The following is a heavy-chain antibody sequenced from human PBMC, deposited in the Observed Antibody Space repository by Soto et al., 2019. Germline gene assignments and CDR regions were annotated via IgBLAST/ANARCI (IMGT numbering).Heavy chain of an antibody. CDR3: ARDLYSSGFPEYFQH. J-gene: IGHJ1*01. Sequence: QVQLVQSGAEVKKPGASVKVSCKASGYTFTTYGINWVRQAPGQGLEWMGWISAFNGNTNYAQKLQGRVTMTTDTSTSTAYMELRSLRSDDMAVYYCARDLYSSGFPEYFQHWGQGTLVTVSS. V-gene: IGHV1-18*03. CDR1: GYTFTTYG. CDR2: ISAFNGNT. D-gene: IGHD6-19*01.